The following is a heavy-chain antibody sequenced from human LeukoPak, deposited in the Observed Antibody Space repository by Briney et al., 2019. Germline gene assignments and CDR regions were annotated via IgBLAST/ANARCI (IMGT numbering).Heavy chain of an antibody. CDR1: GYSISSSNL. V-gene: IGHV4-28*03. CDR2: IYHSGST. D-gene: IGHD3-10*01. J-gene: IGHJ6*02. Sequence: SESLSLTCAVAGYSISSSNLWGWIRQAPGKGLEWIGNIYHSGSTYYNPSLKSRVTISIDTSKNQFSLKLNSVTAVDTALYFCARVWFGGYAMDVWGQGTTVTAS. CDR3: ARVWFGGYAMDV.